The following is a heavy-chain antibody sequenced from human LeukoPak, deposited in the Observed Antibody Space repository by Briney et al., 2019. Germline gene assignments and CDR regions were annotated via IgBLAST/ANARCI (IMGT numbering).Heavy chain of an antibody. J-gene: IGHJ4*02. V-gene: IGHV3-74*01. Sequence: GGSLRLSCAASGFTFSSYWMHWVRQAPGKGLVWVSRINSDGTIIGYADSVKGRFTISRDNAKNTLYLQMNSLRADDTAVYYCARSMYCGGDCYYYFDYWGQETLVTVAS. D-gene: IGHD2-21*02. CDR3: ARSMYCGGDCYYYFDY. CDR1: GFTFSSYW. CDR2: INSDGTII.